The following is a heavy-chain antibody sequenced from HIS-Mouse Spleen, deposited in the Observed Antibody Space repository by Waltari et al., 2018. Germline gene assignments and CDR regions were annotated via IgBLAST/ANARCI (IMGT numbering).Heavy chain of an antibody. CDR1: GGSISSGGYY. CDR2: IYYSGST. CDR3: ARSPYYDFWSGYSDNWFDP. J-gene: IGHJ5*02. Sequence: QVQLQESGPGLVKPSQTLSLTCTVSGGSISSGGYYWSWIRQHPGKGLDWIGYIYYSGSTDSNPSPKSRVTRSVDTAKNQFSLKLSSVTAADTAVYYCARSPYYDFWSGYSDNWFDPWGQGTLVTVSS. D-gene: IGHD3-3*01. V-gene: IGHV4-31*03.